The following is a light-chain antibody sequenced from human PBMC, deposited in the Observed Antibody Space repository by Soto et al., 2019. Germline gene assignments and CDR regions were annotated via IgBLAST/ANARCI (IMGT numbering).Light chain of an antibody. CDR2: LGS. V-gene: IGKV2-28*01. CDR3: MQGGT. Sequence: DIVMTQSPLSLPVTPGEPASISCRSSQSLLHSNGYNYLDWYLQKPGQSPQLLIYLGSNRASGVPDRFSGSGSGTDFTLKISRVEAEDVGVYYRMQGGTFGQGTKVEIK. J-gene: IGKJ1*01. CDR1: QSLLHSNGYNY.